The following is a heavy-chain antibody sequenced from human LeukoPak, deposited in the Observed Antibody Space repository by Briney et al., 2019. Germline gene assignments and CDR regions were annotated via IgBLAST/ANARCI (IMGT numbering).Heavy chain of an antibody. Sequence: GGSLRLSCAASGFTVSDYAMTWVRQAPGKGLEWVSSISASGVMTYYADSVKGRFTISRDNSKNTLYLQMSSLRAEDTAVYYCAKGGISTIVRGVIGYMDVWGKGTTVTISS. V-gene: IGHV3-23*01. D-gene: IGHD3-10*01. CDR2: ISASGVMT. CDR3: AKGGISTIVRGVIGYMDV. CDR1: GFTVSDYA. J-gene: IGHJ6*03.